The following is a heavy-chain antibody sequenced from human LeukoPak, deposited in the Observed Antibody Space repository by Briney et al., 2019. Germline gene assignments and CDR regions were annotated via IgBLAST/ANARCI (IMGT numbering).Heavy chain of an antibody. CDR1: GGSISSYY. D-gene: IGHD6-19*01. Sequence: PSETLSLTCTVSGGSISSYYWSWIRQPAGKGLEWIGRIYTSGSTNYNPSLKSRVTISVDTSQNQFSLMLRPVTAADTAVYYCARYSSGWYGFVYWGQGTLVTVSS. V-gene: IGHV4-4*07. CDR3: ARYSSGWYGFVY. CDR2: IYTSGST. J-gene: IGHJ4*02.